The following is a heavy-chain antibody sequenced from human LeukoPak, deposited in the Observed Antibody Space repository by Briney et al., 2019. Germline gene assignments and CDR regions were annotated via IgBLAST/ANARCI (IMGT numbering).Heavy chain of an antibody. CDR2: ISGSGGST. CDR3: AKWAMLGPGSEFDY. CDR1: GFTFSSDA. Sequence: GGSLRHSCAASGFTFSSDAMSWVRQAPGKGLEWVSAISGSGGSTYYADSVKGRFTISRDNSKNTLYLQMNSLRAEDTAVYYCAKWAMLGPGSEFDYWGQGTLVTVSS. J-gene: IGHJ4*02. D-gene: IGHD3-10*02. V-gene: IGHV3-23*01.